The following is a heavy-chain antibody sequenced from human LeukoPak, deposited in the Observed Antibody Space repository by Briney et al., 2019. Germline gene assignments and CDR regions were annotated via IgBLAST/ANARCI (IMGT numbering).Heavy chain of an antibody. Sequence: PGRSLRLSCAASGFTFSSYAMHWVRQAPGKGLEWVAVISYDGSNKYYADSVKGRFTISRDNSKNTLYLQMNSLRAEDTAVYYCADSNKQSRRGARGDYWGQGTLVTVSS. D-gene: IGHD3-10*01. J-gene: IGHJ4*02. V-gene: IGHV3-30*04. CDR2: ISYDGSNK. CDR3: ADSNKQSRRGARGDY. CDR1: GFTFSSYA.